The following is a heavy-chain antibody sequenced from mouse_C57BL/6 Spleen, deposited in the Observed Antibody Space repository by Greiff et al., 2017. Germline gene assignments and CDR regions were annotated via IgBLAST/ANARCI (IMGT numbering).Heavy chain of an antibody. CDR3: AREVGSSYWYFDV. CDR2: ISDGGSYT. J-gene: IGHJ1*03. V-gene: IGHV5-4*01. Sequence: EVNVVESGGGLVKPGGSLKLSCAASGFTFSSYAMSWVRQTPEKRLEWVATISDGGSYTYYPDNVKGRFTISRDNAKNNLYLQMSHLKSEDTAMYYCAREVGSSYWYFDVWGTGTTVTVSS. D-gene: IGHD1-1*01. CDR1: GFTFSSYA.